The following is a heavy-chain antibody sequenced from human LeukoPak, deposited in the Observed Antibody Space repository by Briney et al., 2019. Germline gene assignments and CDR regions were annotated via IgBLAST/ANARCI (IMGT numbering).Heavy chain of an antibody. Sequence: ASVKVSCKASGYTSTSYDINWVRQATGQELEWMGWISAYNGNTNYAQKLQGRVTMTTDTSTSTAYMELRSLRSDDTAVYYCARGGGSSGYYVAFDYWGQGTLVTVSS. CDR3: ARGGGSSGYYVAFDY. CDR2: ISAYNGNT. CDR1: GYTSTSYD. J-gene: IGHJ4*02. D-gene: IGHD3-22*01. V-gene: IGHV1-18*01.